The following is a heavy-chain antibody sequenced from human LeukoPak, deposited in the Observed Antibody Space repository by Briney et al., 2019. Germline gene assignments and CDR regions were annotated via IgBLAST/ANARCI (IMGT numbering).Heavy chain of an antibody. D-gene: IGHD2-2*01. CDR2: IYYSGST. CDR1: GGSISSGSYY. Sequence: SETLSLTCTVSGGSISSGSYYWSWIRQPAGKGLEWIGSIYYSGSTYYNPSLKSRVTISVDTSKNQFSLKLSSVTAADTAVYYCARLRLVVPPNNWFDPWGQGTLVTVSS. J-gene: IGHJ5*02. CDR3: ARLRLVVPPNNWFDP. V-gene: IGHV4-39*01.